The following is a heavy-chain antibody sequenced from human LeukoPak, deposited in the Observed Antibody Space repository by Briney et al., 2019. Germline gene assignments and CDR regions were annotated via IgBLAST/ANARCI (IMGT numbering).Heavy chain of an antibody. CDR3: AKCRRDYAVSGY. Sequence: GGSLRLSCAAAGFTFSDYGMNWVRQAPGKGLEWVSAISGSGGSTYYADSVKGRFTISRDNSKNTLYLQMNSLRAEDTAVYYCAKCRRDYAVSGYWGQGTLVTVSS. V-gene: IGHV3-23*01. CDR2: ISGSGGST. J-gene: IGHJ4*02. D-gene: IGHD4-17*01. CDR1: GFTFSDYG.